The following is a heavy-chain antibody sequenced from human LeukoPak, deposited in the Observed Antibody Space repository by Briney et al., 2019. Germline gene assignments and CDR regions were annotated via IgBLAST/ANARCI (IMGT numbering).Heavy chain of an antibody. CDR1: GYTFTSYY. CDR3: ARGGDTMVRGVIPNDY. J-gene: IGHJ4*02. CDR2: INPSGGST. V-gene: IGHV1-46*01. D-gene: IGHD3-10*01. Sequence: ASVKVSCKASGYTFTSYYMHWVRQAPGQGLEWMGIINPSGGSTSYAQKFQGRVTMTRDTSTSTVYMELGSLRSEDTAVYYCARGGDTMVRGVIPNDYWGQGTLVTVSS.